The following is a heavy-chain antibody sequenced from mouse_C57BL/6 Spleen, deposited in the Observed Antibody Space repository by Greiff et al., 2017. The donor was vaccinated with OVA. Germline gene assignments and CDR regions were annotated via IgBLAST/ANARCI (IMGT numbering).Heavy chain of an antibody. V-gene: IGHV1-64*01. CDR2: IHPNSGST. J-gene: IGHJ2*01. Sequence: QVQLQQPGAELVKPGASVKLSCKASGYTFTSYWMHWVKQRPGQGLEWIGMIHPNSGSTNYNEKFKSKATLTVDKSSSTAYMQLSSLTSEDSAVYYCARPPYDYDGGYYIDYWGQGTTLTVSS. CDR1: GYTFTSYW. D-gene: IGHD2-4*01. CDR3: ARPPYDYDGGYYIDY.